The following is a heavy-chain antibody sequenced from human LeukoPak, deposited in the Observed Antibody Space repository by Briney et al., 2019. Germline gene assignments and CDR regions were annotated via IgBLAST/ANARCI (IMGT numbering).Heavy chain of an antibody. CDR2: INHSGST. D-gene: IGHD5-18*01. CDR3: ARAPNLGYSYGSPDFDY. J-gene: IGHJ4*02. Sequence: SETLSLTCTVSGGSISSYYWSWIRQPPGKGLEWIGEINHSGSTNYNPSLKSRVTISVDTSKNQFSLKLSSVTAADTAVYYCARAPNLGYSYGSPDFDYWGQGTLVTVSS. V-gene: IGHV4-34*01. CDR1: GGSISSYY.